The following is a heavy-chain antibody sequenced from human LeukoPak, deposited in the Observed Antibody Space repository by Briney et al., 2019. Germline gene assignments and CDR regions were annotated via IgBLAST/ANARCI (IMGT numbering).Heavy chain of an antibody. CDR1: GFTFSDYY. CDR2: ISSSTSDT. D-gene: IGHD1-1*01. V-gene: IGHV3-11*06. J-gene: IGHJ4*02. CDR3: TRVGSSGSVDY. Sequence: GGSLRLTCAPSGFTFSDYYMAWIRQAPGKGLEWISYISSSTSDTNYVDSVKSRFTISRDDAKNSLYLQMNSLRAEDTAVYYCTRVGSSGSVDYWGQGTLVTVSS.